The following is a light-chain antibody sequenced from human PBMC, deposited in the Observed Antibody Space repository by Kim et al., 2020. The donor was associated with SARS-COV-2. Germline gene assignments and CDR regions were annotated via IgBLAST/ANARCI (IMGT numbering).Light chain of an antibody. Sequence: VALGQTVRITCQGDSLRSYYATWYQQQPGQAPIVVIYGNNNRPSGIPDRFSGSSSGNTASLTITGTQAGDEADYYCNSRGSNDNVLFGGGTQLTVL. CDR2: GNN. CDR3: NSRGSNDNVL. V-gene: IGLV3-19*01. CDR1: SLRSYY. J-gene: IGLJ2*01.